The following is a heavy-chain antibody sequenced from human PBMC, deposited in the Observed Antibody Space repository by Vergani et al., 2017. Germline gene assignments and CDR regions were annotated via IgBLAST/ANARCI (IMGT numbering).Heavy chain of an antibody. CDR3: AKAGSVTSGSLQYNFYMDV. V-gene: IGHV3-30*18. CDR1: GFSFSSHA. D-gene: IGHD3-10*01. J-gene: IGHJ6*03. CDR2: ISNDESKK. Sequence: QVQLAESGGGRVQPGRSLILSCAASGFSFSSHAIHWVRQAPGKGLEWVAVISNDESKKYYADSVKGRFTISRDNSKNTLDLQMNSLRTQDTAVYYCAKAGSVTSGSLQYNFYMDVWGKGTTVTVS.